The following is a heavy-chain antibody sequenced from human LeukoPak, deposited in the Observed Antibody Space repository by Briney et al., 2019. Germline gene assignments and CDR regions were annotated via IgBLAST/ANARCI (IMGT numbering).Heavy chain of an antibody. CDR3: TRVIVATKDY. Sequence: GGSLRLSCAAAGLTVSSNYMTWVRQAPGKGLEWVGFIRSKAYGGTPEYAASVKGRFTISRDDSKSIAYLQMNSLKTEDTAVYYCTRVIVATKDYWGQGTLVTVSS. CDR1: GLTVSSNY. V-gene: IGHV3-49*04. CDR2: IRSKAYGGTP. D-gene: IGHD5-12*01. J-gene: IGHJ4*02.